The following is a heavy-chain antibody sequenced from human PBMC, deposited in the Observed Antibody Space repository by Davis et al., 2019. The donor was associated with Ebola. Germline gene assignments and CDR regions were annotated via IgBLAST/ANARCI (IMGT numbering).Heavy chain of an antibody. CDR1: GGSFSGYY. Sequence: PSETLSLTCAVYGGSFSGYYWSWIRQPPGKGLEWIGEINHSGSTNYNPSLKSRVTISVDTSKNQFSLKLSSVTAADTAVYYCAGGDYWDYWGQGTLVTVSS. V-gene: IGHV4-34*01. J-gene: IGHJ4*02. CDR3: AGGDYWDY. CDR2: INHSGST.